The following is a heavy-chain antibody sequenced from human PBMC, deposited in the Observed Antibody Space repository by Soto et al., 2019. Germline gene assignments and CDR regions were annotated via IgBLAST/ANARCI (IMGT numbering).Heavy chain of an antibody. V-gene: IGHV3-73*01. D-gene: IGHD4-17*01. CDR1: GFTFSGSA. J-gene: IGHJ4*02. CDR3: TSLGSTVTTFY. CDR2: IRSKANSYAT. Sequence: GGSLRLSCAASGFTFSGSAMHWVRQASGKGLEWVGRIRSKANSYATAYAASVKGRFTISRDDSKNTAYLQMNSLKTEDTAVYYCTSLGSTVTTFYWGQGTLVTVSS.